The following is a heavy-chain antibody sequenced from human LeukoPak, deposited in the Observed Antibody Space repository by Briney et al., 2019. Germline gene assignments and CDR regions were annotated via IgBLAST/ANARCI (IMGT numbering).Heavy chain of an antibody. D-gene: IGHD2-2*01. CDR3: ARHGAMSSYYDY. V-gene: IGHV4-59*08. CDR1: GGSISSYY. J-gene: IGHJ4*02. CDR2: IYYSGST. Sequence: SETLSLTCTVSGGSISSYYWSWIRQPPGKGLEWIGYIYYSGSTNYNHSLKGRVTISVDTSKNQFSLKLSSVTAADTAVYYCARHGAMSSYYDYWGQGTLVTVSS.